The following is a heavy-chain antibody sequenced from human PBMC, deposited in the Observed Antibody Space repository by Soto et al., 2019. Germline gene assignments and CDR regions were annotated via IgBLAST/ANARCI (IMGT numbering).Heavy chain of an antibody. J-gene: IGHJ4*02. CDR2: ISTYDGNT. D-gene: IGHD2-15*01. Sequence: GASVKVSCKASGCSFTIYGITWVRQAPGQGLEWMGWISTYDGNTNYAQNFQGRVSMARDTSTSTAYMELRSLRSDDTAVYYCARDRGRSCIGGICPFDYWGQGTLVTV. CDR3: ARDRGRSCIGGICPFDY. CDR1: GCSFTIYG. V-gene: IGHV1-18*01.